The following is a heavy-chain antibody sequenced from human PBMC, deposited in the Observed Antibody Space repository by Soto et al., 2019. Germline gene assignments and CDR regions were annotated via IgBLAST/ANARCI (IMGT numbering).Heavy chain of an antibody. D-gene: IGHD3-16*01. CDR3: AHIVITFGGVNP. CDR1: GFSLSTSGVG. CDR2: IYWDDDK. J-gene: IGHJ4*02. V-gene: IGHV2-5*02. Sequence: QITLKESGPTLVKPTQTLTLTCTCSGFSLSTSGVGVGWIRQPPGKALEWLALIYWDDDKRYSPSLKSRLTITKDTSKNQVVLTMINMDPVDTATHYCAHIVITFGGVNPWGQGTLVTVSS.